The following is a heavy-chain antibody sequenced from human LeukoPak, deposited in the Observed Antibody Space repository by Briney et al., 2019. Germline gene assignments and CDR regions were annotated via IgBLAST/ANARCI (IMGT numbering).Heavy chain of an antibody. V-gene: IGHV4-59*01. Sequence: SETLSLTCTLSGGSISTYYWTWIRQPPGKGLERVGYIYYNGNTNYNPSLPSRVTISLNTSKNQFSLNLTTVTAADTAVYYCARLKGEMITIRPYYHYYMDVWGKGTTVTVSS. CDR1: GGSISTYY. J-gene: IGHJ6*03. CDR2: IYYNGNT. CDR3: ARLKGEMITIRPYYHYYMDV. D-gene: IGHD5-24*01.